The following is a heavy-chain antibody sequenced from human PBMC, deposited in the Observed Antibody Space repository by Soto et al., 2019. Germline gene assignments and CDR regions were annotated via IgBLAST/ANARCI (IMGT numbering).Heavy chain of an antibody. J-gene: IGHJ6*02. D-gene: IGHD2-2*01. Sequence: GESLKISCKGSGYSFTSYWISWVRQMPGKGLEWMGRIDPSDSYTNYSPSFQGHVTISADKSISTAYLQWSSLKASDTAMYYCAQGSIVVVPAAIVHGYYYGMDVWGQGTTVTVSS. V-gene: IGHV5-10-1*01. CDR1: GYSFTSYW. CDR2: IDPSDSYT. CDR3: AQGSIVVVPAAIVHGYYYGMDV.